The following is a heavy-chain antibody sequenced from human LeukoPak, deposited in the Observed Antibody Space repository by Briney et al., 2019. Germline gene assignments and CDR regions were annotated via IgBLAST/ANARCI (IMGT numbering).Heavy chain of an antibody. J-gene: IGHJ4*02. V-gene: IGHV5-51*01. CDR2: IYPGDSDT. CDR3: ARPHTLDRTTKYYFDY. D-gene: IGHD1-26*01. CDR1: GYTFTTSW. Sequence: GESLEISCQVSGYTFTTSWIGWVRTMPGKGLEWMGIIYPGDSDTRYSPSLQGQVTISADKSINTAYLQWNSLKASDTAMYYCARPHTLDRTTKYYFDYWGQGTLVTVSS.